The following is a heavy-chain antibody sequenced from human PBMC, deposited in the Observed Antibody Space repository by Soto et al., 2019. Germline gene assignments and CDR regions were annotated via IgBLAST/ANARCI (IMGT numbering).Heavy chain of an antibody. D-gene: IGHD3-10*01. CDR1: GFTFSDYY. J-gene: IGHJ4*02. CDR3: ARGGGSAQLWFGELLPFDY. Sequence: QVQLVESGGGLVKPGGSLRLSCAASGFTFSDYYMSWTRQAPGKGLEWVSHISSSSSHTNYADSVKGRFTISRDNAKNSLYLQMNNLRAEDTAVYYCARGGGSAQLWFGELLPFDYWSQGTLVTVSS. V-gene: IGHV3-11*05. CDR2: ISSSSSHT.